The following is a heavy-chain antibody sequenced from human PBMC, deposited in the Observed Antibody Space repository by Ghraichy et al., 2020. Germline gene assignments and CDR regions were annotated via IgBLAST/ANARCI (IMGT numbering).Heavy chain of an antibody. CDR2: ISGSGGST. CDR3: AKARAYYYDSSGNNQGVYYFDY. V-gene: IGHV3-23*01. CDR1: GFTFSSYA. J-gene: IGHJ4*02. Sequence: GESLRLSCAASGFTFSSYAMSWVRQAPGKGLEWVSGISGSGGSTFYADSVKGRFTISRDNSKNTLYLQMNSLRAEDTAVYYCAKARAYYYDSSGNNQGVYYFDYGGQGTLVTVSS. D-gene: IGHD3-22*01.